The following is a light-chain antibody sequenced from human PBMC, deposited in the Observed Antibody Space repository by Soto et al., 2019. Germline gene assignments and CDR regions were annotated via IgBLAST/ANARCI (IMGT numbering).Light chain of an antibody. CDR1: QGISSY. Sequence: DIQLTQSPSFLSASVEDRVTITCRASQGISSYLAWYQQKPGKAPKLLIYAASTLQSGVPSRFSGSGSGTEFTLTISSLQPEDFATYYCQQLNSYPVTFGQGTKVEIK. J-gene: IGKJ1*01. CDR3: QQLNSYPVT. V-gene: IGKV1-9*01. CDR2: AAS.